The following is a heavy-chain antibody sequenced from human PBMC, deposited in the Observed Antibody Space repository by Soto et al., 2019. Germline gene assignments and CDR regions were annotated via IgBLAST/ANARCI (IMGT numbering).Heavy chain of an antibody. Sequence: SETLSLTCAVYGGSFSGYYWSWIRQPPGKGLEWIGEINHSGSTNYNPSLKSRVTISVDTSKNQFSLKLRSVTAADTAVYYCARPYGSADWGQGTLVTVSS. CDR2: INHSGST. V-gene: IGHV4-34*01. CDR3: ARPYGSAD. CDR1: GGSFSGYY. J-gene: IGHJ4*02. D-gene: IGHD3-10*01.